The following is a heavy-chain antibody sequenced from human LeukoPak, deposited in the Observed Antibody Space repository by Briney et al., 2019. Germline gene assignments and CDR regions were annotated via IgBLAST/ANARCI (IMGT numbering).Heavy chain of an antibody. Sequence: SVKVSCKASGGTFSSYAISWVRQAPGQGLEWMGGIIPIFGTANYAQKFQGRVTITADESTSTAYMELSSLRSDDTAVYYCARGSYYYDSSGYHYWGQGTLVTVSS. CDR3: ARGSYYYDSSGYHY. CDR2: IIPIFGTA. J-gene: IGHJ4*02. D-gene: IGHD3-22*01. CDR1: GGTFSSYA. V-gene: IGHV1-69*01.